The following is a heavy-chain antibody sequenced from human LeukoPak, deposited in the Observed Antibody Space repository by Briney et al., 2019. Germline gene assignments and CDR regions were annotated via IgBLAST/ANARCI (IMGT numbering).Heavy chain of an antibody. CDR3: ARGEAFCDY. Sequence: PGGSLRLSCAASGFXFSRYWITWVRQAPGKGLEWVANIKEDGTKTYYVDSVKGRFTVSRDNAQNSLYLQMNSLTPEDTAVYFCARGEAFCDYWGQGALVTVSS. CDR2: IKEDGTKT. V-gene: IGHV3-7*05. J-gene: IGHJ4*02. CDR1: GFXFSRYW.